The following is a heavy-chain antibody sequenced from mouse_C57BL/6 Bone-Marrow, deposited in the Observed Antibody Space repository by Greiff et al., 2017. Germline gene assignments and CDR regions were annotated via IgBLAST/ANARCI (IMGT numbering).Heavy chain of an antibody. Sequence: QVQLQQSGPGLVQPSQSLSITCTVSGFSLTSYGVHWVRQSPGKGLEWLGVIWRGGSTDYNAAFMSRLSITKDNSKSQVFFKMNRLQADDTAIYYCAKGEAITTVVAPYWYFDVWGTGTTVIVSS. CDR2: IWRGGST. V-gene: IGHV2-5*01. CDR1: GFSLTSYG. J-gene: IGHJ1*03. CDR3: AKGEAITTVVAPYWYFDV. D-gene: IGHD1-1*01.